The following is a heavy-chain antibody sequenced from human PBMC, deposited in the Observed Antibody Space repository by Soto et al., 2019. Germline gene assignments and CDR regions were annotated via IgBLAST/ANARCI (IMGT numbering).Heavy chain of an antibody. CDR1: GGTFSSYT. Sequence: QVQLVQSGAEVKKPGSSVKVSCEASGGTFSSYTISWVRQAPGQGLEWMGRIIPILGIANYAQKFQGRVTITADKSTSTAYMELSSLRSEDTAVYYCASRNLVATIPYRLNDYCRQGTLVTVSS. D-gene: IGHD5-12*01. CDR3: ASRNLVATIPYRLNDY. CDR2: IIPILGIA. V-gene: IGHV1-69*02. J-gene: IGHJ4*02.